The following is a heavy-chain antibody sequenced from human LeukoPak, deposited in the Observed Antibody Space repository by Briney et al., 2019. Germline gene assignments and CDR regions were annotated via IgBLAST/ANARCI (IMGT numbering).Heavy chain of an antibody. CDR1: GFTFSSYS. CDR2: ISSGSTYI. J-gene: IGHJ3*02. D-gene: IGHD3-10*01. Sequence: PGGSPRLSCAASGFTFSSYSMNWVRQAPGKGLEWVSSISSGSTYIYYADSVKGRFTISRGNTKNSLYLQMNSLRAEDTAVYYCTREGVDVFDIWGQGTMVTVSS. V-gene: IGHV3-21*01. CDR3: TREGVDVFDI.